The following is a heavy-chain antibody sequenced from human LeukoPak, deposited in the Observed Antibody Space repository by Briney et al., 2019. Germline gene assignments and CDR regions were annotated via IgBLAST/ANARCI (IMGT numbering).Heavy chain of an antibody. Sequence: GGSLRLSCAASGFSFSSYDMHWVRQAPGKGLEWVSRITSDGSSTSHADSVKGRFTISRDNAKNTLYLQMNSLRAEDTAVYYCSRGVGATDSWGQGTLVTVSS. CDR2: ITSDGSST. V-gene: IGHV3-74*01. J-gene: IGHJ4*02. CDR3: SRGVGATDS. D-gene: IGHD1-26*01. CDR1: GFSFSSYD.